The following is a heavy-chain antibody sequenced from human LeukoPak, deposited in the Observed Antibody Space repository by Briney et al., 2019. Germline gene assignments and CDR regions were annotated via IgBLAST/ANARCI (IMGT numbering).Heavy chain of an antibody. J-gene: IGHJ4*02. CDR2: IYTSGST. CDR3: ARDRGFGGFDY. Sequence: TLSLTCTVSGGSISSGSYYWSWIRQPAGKGLEWIGRIYTSGSTNYNPSLKSRVTISVDTSKNQFSLKLSSVTAADTAVYYCARDRGFGGFDYWGQGTLVTVSS. CDR1: GGSISSGSYY. V-gene: IGHV4-61*02. D-gene: IGHD3-16*01.